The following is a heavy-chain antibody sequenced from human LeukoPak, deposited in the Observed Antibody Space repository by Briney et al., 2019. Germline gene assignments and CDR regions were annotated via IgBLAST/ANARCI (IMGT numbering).Heavy chain of an antibody. J-gene: IGHJ4*02. CDR2: ISSSGSTI. CDR1: GFTFSDYY. D-gene: IGHD3-22*01. CDR3: ARGPYDSSGYYYNPAPSV. V-gene: IGHV3-11*01. Sequence: GGSLRLSCAASGFTFSDYYMSWIRQAPGKGLEWVSYISSSGSTIYYADSVKGRFTISRDNAKNSLYLQMNSLRAEDTAVYYCARGPYDSSGYYYNPAPSVWGQGTLVTVSS.